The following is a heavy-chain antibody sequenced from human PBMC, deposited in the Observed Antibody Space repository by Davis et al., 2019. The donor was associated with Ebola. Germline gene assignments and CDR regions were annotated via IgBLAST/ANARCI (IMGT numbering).Heavy chain of an antibody. V-gene: IGHV3-30*03. Sequence: GGSLRLSCAASGFTFSSYATSWVRQAPGKGLEWVAVISHDGSNKYYADSVKGRFTISRDNSKNSLFLQMDSLRAEDTAVYYCARDRGYCSGGACYRLLDYWGQGTLVTVSS. CDR1: GFTFSSYA. D-gene: IGHD2-8*02. CDR3: ARDRGYCSGGACYRLLDY. J-gene: IGHJ4*02. CDR2: ISHDGSNK.